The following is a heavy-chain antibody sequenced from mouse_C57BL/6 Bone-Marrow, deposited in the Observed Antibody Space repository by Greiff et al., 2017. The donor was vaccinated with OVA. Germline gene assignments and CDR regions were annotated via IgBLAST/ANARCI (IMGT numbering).Heavy chain of an antibody. CDR3: AIYYGSSLYWYFDV. Sequence: EVQLQQSGPELVKPGASVKISCKASGYSFTDYNMNWVKQSNGKSLEWIGVINPNYGTTSYNQKFKGKATLTVDQSSSTAYMQLNSLTSEDSAVYYCAIYYGSSLYWYFDVWGTGTTVTVSS. V-gene: IGHV1-39*01. J-gene: IGHJ1*03. CDR2: INPNYGTT. CDR1: GYSFTDYN. D-gene: IGHD1-1*01.